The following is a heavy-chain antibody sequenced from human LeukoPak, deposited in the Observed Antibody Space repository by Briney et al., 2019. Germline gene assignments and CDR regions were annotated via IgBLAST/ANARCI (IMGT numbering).Heavy chain of an antibody. CDR1: GFXFSSYG. V-gene: IGHV3-30*03. J-gene: IGHJ4*02. D-gene: IGHD1-26*01. Sequence: GGSLRLSCAASGFXFSSYGMHWVRQAPGKGLEWVASISYDGSNKYYADSVKGRFTISTDNSKNTLYLQMNSLRAEDTAVYYCARGWELGDFWGQGTLVTVSS. CDR3: ARGWELGDF. CDR2: ISYDGSNK.